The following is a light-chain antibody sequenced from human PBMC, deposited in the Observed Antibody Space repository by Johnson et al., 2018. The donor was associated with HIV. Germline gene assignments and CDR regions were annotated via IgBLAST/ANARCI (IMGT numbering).Light chain of an antibody. CDR2: ENN. CDR1: SSNIGDNY. V-gene: IGLV1-51*02. Sequence: QSVLTQPPSVSAAPGQKVSISCSGSSSNIGDNYVSWYQQLPGTAPKLLIYENNKRPSGIPDRFSGSKSGTSATLDITGLQTGDEADYYCGTWDSNLSVYVFGLGPRSPS. CDR3: GTWDSNLSVYV. J-gene: IGLJ1*01.